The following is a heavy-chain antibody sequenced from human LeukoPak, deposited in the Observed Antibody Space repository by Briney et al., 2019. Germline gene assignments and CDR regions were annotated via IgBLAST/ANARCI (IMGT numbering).Heavy chain of an antibody. CDR1: GGTFISYA. J-gene: IGHJ3*02. D-gene: IGHD2-2*01. V-gene: IGHV1-69*13. Sequence: SVKVSCKASGGTFISYAISWVRQAPGQGLEWMGGIIPIFGTANYVQKFQGRVTITADESTSTAYMELSSLRSEDTAVYYCARNLPAAIDAFDIWGQGTMVTVSS. CDR3: ARNLPAAIDAFDI. CDR2: IIPIFGTA.